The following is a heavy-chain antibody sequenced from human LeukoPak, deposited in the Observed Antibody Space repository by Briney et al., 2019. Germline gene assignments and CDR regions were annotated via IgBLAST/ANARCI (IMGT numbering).Heavy chain of an antibody. CDR3: ASRPRADIGPLDF. Sequence: GGSLRLSCAASGFTFSRYWMTWVRQTPGKGLEWVANINQDGSRKYHVDSVKGRFTVSRDNAQNSLSLQMNSLRAEDTAVYYCASRPRADIGPLDFWGQGTLVTVSS. V-gene: IGHV3-7*01. CDR1: GFTFSRYW. CDR2: INQDGSRK. J-gene: IGHJ4*02. D-gene: IGHD1-14*01.